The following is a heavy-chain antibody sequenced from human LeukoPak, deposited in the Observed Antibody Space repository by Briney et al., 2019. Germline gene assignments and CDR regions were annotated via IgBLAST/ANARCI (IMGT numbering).Heavy chain of an antibody. V-gene: IGHV4-59*08. J-gene: IGHJ3*02. CDR3: ARRGVGATTWDAFDI. D-gene: IGHD1-26*01. CDR1: GGSLTRYH. CDR2: INYNGST. Sequence: PSETLSLTCTVSGGSLTRYHWGWIRQPPGKGLEWIGYINYNGSTNYSPSLESRVTISLDTSKNQFSLQLSSVTAADTAVYYCARRGVGATTWDAFDIWGQGTLVTVSS.